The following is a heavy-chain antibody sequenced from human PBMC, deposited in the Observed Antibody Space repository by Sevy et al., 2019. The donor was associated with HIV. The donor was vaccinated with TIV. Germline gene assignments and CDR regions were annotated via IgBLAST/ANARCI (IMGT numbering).Heavy chain of an antibody. J-gene: IGHJ4*02. V-gene: IGHV3-7*01. D-gene: IGHD1-26*01. CDR2: IKQDESEK. CDR3: AKGNNSSFDN. CDR1: GFSFSTYW. Sequence: GESLKISCAASGFSFSTYWMHWVRQAPGKGLEWVANIKQDESEKYYVASVKGRFTISRDNAKNSVYLEMNSLRPEDTAIYYCAKGNNSSFDNWGQGTLVTVSS.